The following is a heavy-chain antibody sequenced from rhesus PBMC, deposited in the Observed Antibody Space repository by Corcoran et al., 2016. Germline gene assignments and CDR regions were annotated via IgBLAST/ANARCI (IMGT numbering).Heavy chain of an antibody. V-gene: IGHV4-80*01. D-gene: IGHD1-1*01. J-gene: IGHJ6*01. CDR3: ARVYSGKGGLDS. CDR1: GGSFSSYW. CDR2: INGNSGST. Sequence: QVQLQASGPGLVKPSETLSLTCAVSGGSFSSYWWSWIRQPPGKGLEGIGEINGNSGSTNNHPSLKGRVTSSKDASKNQFSLKLSAVTAADTAGYYCARVYSGKGGLDSWGQGVVVTVSS.